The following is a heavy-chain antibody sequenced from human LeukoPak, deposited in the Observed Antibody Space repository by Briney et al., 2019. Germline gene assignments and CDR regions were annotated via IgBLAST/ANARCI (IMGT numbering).Heavy chain of an antibody. D-gene: IGHD4-17*01. CDR1: GGSFSGYY. CDR2: ISISGDTT. V-gene: IGHV3-23*01. J-gene: IGHJ4*02. Sequence: ETLSLTCAVYGGSFSGYYWTWVRQAPGKGLEWVSAISISGDTTYYADAVKGRFTISRDNSKNTVYLQMNSLRAEDTAVYYCANEIRPNDYWGQGTLVTVSS. CDR3: ANEIRPNDY.